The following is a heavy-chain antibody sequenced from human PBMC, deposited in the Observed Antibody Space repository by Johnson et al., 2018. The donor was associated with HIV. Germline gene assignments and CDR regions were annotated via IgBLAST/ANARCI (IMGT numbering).Heavy chain of an antibody. D-gene: IGHD2-15*01. CDR1: GFTFSNYA. J-gene: IGHJ3*02. CDR3: AKSGVHGIGGMCDVAFEI. V-gene: IGHV3-30*02. CDR2: IRYDGSTH. Sequence: QMLLVESGGGVVQPGGSLRLSCATSGFTFSNYAMHWVRRAPGKGLQWVEYIRYDGSTHSYADSVKGRFSISRDNSKNTLYMESNSLSAEDTALYYSAKSGVHGIGGMCDVAFEICGQGTMVTVSA.